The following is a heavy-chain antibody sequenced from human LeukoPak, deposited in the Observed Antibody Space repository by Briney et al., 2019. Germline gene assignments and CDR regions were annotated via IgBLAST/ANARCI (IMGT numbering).Heavy chain of an antibody. J-gene: IGHJ6*02. D-gene: IGHD3-16*01. CDR3: AKGLWGAYYYGMDV. V-gene: IGHV3-23*01. CDR1: GFTFSNYA. Sequence: GGSLRLSCAASGFTFSNYAMSWVRQAPGKGLEWVSVISGSGATTDYTDSVMGRFTISRDNSKNTLYLQLDSLRAEDTAVYFCAKGLWGAYYYGMDVWGQGTTVTVSS. CDR2: ISGSGATT.